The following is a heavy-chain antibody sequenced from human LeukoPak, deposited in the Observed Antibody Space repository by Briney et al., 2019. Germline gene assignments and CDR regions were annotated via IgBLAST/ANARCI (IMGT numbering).Heavy chain of an antibody. CDR1: RGTFSSYA. CDR2: IIPILGIA. Sequence: SVKVSCKASRGTFSSYAISWVRQAPGQGLEWMGRIIPILGIANYAQKFQGRVTITADKSTSTAYMELSSLRSEDTAVYYCARAGQIAADFDYWGQGTLVTVSS. D-gene: IGHD6-13*01. CDR3: ARAGQIAADFDY. V-gene: IGHV1-69*04. J-gene: IGHJ4*02.